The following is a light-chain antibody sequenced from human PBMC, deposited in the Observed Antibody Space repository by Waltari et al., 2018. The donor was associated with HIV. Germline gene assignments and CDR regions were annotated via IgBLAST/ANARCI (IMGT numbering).Light chain of an antibody. J-gene: IGLJ2*01. Sequence: SSELTQDPSVSVALSQTVRITCQGDSLRTYYATWYQQKPRQAPVIVIYSKNNRLSGIPDRFSGSSSGDTASLTITGAQAEDEADYYCSSRDSSGTHVLFGGGTKLTVL. CDR2: SKN. V-gene: IGLV3-19*01. CDR3: SSRDSSGTHVL. CDR1: SLRTYY.